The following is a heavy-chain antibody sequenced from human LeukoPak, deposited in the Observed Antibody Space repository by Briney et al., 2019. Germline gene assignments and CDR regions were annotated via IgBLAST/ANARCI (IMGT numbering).Heavy chain of an antibody. CDR2: MNPNSGNT. J-gene: IGHJ4*02. CDR1: GGTFSSYD. CDR3: ARGPGGSKSYYFDY. Sequence: ASVKVSCKASGGTFSSYDINWVRQATGQGLEWMGWMNPNSGNTGYAQKFQGRVTITRNTSISTAYMELSSLRSEDTAVYYCARGPGGSKSYYFDYWGQGTLVTVSS. V-gene: IGHV1-8*03.